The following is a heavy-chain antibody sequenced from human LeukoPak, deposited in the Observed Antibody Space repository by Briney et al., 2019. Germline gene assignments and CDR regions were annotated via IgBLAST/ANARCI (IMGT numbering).Heavy chain of an antibody. CDR2: ISYDGSNK. CDR1: GFTFSSYG. J-gene: IGHJ5*02. Sequence: PGGSLRLSCAASGFTFSSYGMHWVRQAPGKGLXXXXVISYDGSNKYYTDSVKGRFTISRDNSKNTLYLQMNSLRAEDTAVYYCAKETVSSGSNWFDPWGQGTLVTVSS. CDR3: AKETVSSGSNWFDP. D-gene: IGHD6-19*01. V-gene: IGHV3-30*18.